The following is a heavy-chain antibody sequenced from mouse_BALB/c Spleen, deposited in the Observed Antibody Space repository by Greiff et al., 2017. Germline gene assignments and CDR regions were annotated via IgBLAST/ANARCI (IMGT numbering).Heavy chain of an antibody. CDR3: ARGDYGSSSYYFDY. Sequence: EVNVVESGPSLVKPSQTLSLTCSVTGDSITSGYWNWIRKFPGNKLEYMGYISYSGSTYYNPSLKSRISITRDTSKNQYYLQLNSVPTEDTATYYCARGDYGSSSYYFDYWGQGTTLTVSS. CDR2: ISYSGST. CDR1: GDSITSGY. V-gene: IGHV3-8*02. D-gene: IGHD1-1*01. J-gene: IGHJ2*01.